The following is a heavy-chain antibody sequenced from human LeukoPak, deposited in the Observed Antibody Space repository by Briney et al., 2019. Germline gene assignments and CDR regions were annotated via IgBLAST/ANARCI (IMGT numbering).Heavy chain of an antibody. CDR2: INHSGST. Sequence: PSETLSLTCAVYGGSFSGYYWSWIRQPPGKGLEWIGEINHSGSTNYYPSLKSRVTISVDTSKNQFSLKLSSVTAADTAVYYCARQYYDILTGYDNWFDPWGQGTLVTVSS. J-gene: IGHJ5*02. CDR1: GGSFSGYY. CDR3: ARQYYDILTGYDNWFDP. D-gene: IGHD3-9*01. V-gene: IGHV4-34*01.